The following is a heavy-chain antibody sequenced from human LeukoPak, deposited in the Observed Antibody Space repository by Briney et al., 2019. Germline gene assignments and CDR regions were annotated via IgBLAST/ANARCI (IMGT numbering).Heavy chain of an antibody. D-gene: IGHD2-15*01. Sequence: PGTSLRLSCAASGFTFSTYAMHWVRQAPGKGLEWVAVISYDGSHKYYADSVKSRFTISRDNSKNMLELQMNSLTTEDTAVYYCTREVWYDALSFDYWGQGTLVSVCS. CDR3: TREVWYDALSFDY. CDR2: ISYDGSHK. J-gene: IGHJ4*02. CDR1: GFTFSTYA. V-gene: IGHV3-30-3*01.